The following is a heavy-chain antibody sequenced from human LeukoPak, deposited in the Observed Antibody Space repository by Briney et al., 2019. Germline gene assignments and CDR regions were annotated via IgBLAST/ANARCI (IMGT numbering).Heavy chain of an antibody. CDR3: AKDLWGYCSGGSCSAHLDY. D-gene: IGHD2-15*01. J-gene: IGHJ4*02. CDR2: ISSSSSYI. V-gene: IGHV3-21*01. CDR1: GFTFSRYN. Sequence: GSLRLSCAASGFTFSRYNMNWVRQAPGKGLEWVSSISSSSSYIYYADSVKGRFTISRDNAKNSLYLQMNSLRAEDTAVYYCAKDLWGYCSGGSCSAHLDYWGQGTLVTVSS.